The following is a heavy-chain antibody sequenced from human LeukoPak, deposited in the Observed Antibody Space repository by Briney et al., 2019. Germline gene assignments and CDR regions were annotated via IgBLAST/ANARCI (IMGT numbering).Heavy chain of an antibody. CDR1: GFTFSNAW. CDR2: IKSKTDGGTT. Sequence: GSLRLSCAASGFTFSNAWMSWVRQAPGKGLEWVGRIKSKTDGGTTDYAAPVKGRFTISRDDSKNTLYLQMNSLKTEDTAVYYCTTDSDGSTSLKYGMDVWGQGTTVTVSS. D-gene: IGHD2-2*01. J-gene: IGHJ6*02. V-gene: IGHV3-15*01. CDR3: TTDSDGSTSLKYGMDV.